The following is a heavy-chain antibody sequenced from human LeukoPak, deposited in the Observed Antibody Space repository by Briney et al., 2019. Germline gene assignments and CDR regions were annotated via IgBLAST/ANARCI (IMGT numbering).Heavy chain of an antibody. CDR2: IYYSGST. Sequence: SETLSLTCTVSGGSISSSSYYWGWIRQPPGRGLEWIGSIYYSGSTYYNPSLKSRVTISVDTSKNQFSLKLSSVTAADTAVYYCARPLLYISSPRAGAFDIWGQGTMVTVSS. J-gene: IGHJ3*02. CDR3: ARPLLYISSPRAGAFDI. V-gene: IGHV4-39*01. D-gene: IGHD6-6*01. CDR1: GGSISSSSYY.